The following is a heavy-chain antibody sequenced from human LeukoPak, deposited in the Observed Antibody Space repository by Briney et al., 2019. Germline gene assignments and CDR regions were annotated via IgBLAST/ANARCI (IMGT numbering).Heavy chain of an antibody. CDR2: ISSSGRAK. D-gene: IGHD3-22*01. CDR1: GFTFSNYE. Sequence: GGTLRLSRAASGFTFSNYEMNRVRQAPGTGLEGGSYISSSGRAKYYADSVKGRFTMSRDNVKNSLYLQMNSLRAEDTAVYYCARDAGAYDSSGYFRENYYYGMDVWGQGTTVTVSS. V-gene: IGHV3-48*03. CDR3: ARDAGAYDSSGYFRENYYYGMDV. J-gene: IGHJ6*02.